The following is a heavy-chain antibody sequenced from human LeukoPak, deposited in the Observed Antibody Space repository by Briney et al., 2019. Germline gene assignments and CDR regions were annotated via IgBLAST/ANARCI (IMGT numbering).Heavy chain of an antibody. CDR1: GFTFSSYG. V-gene: IGHV3-33*06. CDR2: IWYDGSNK. J-gene: IGHJ4*02. Sequence: GGSLRLSCAASGFTFSSYGMHWVRQAPGKGLEWVAVIWYDGSNKYYADSVKGRFTISRDNSKNTLYLQMNSLRAEDTAVYYCAKAGSSNWYYFDYWGQGTLVTVSS. CDR3: AKAGSSNWYYFDY. D-gene: IGHD6-13*01.